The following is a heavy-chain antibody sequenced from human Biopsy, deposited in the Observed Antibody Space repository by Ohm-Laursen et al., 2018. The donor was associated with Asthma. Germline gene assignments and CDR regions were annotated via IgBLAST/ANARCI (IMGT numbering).Heavy chain of an antibody. J-gene: IGHJ2*01. CDR3: ARAVSSSSYWYFDL. CDR1: SGSGGYMRSGNYY. D-gene: IGHD6-6*01. CDR2: IYYSGRT. Sequence: SETLSLTCSLSSGSGGYMRSGNYYWGWIRQPPGKGLEWIGSIYYSGRTYYNPSLESRATISADTSKNHFSLKVTSVTAADTAVYYCARAVSSSSYWYFDLWGRGDLVTVSS. V-gene: IGHV4-39*02.